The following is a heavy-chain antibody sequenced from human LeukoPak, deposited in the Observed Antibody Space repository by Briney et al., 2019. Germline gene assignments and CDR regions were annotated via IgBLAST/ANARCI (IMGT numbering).Heavy chain of an antibody. D-gene: IGHD6-25*01. CDR1: GYTFTSYG. CDR2: ISAYNGNT. J-gene: IGHJ6*03. V-gene: IGHV1-18*01. Sequence: ASVKVSCKASGYTFTSYGISWVRQAPGQGLEWMGWISAYNGNTNYAQKLQGRVTMTTDTSTSTAYMELRSPRSDDTAVYYCARTLSGPALHYMDVWGKGTTVTVSS. CDR3: ARTLSGPALHYMDV.